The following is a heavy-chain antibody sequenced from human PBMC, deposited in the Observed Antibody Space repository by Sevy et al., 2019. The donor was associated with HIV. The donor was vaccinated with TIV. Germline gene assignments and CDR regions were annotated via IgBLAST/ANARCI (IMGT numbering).Heavy chain of an antibody. CDR3: ARVTFPHAFDL. CDR1: GFNFNKYW. J-gene: IGHJ3*01. Sequence: GGSLRLSCEASGFNFNKYWMSWVRQATGKGLEWVANMGEDGREKYYVDSVNGRFTISRDNAQNSLFLQMHSLRVGDTAVYFCARVTFPHAFDLWGLGTMVTVSS. CDR2: MGEDGREK. V-gene: IGHV3-7*01.